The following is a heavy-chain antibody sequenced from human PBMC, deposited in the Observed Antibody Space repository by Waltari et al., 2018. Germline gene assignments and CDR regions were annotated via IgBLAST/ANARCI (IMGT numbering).Heavy chain of an antibody. CDR3: ARAPSGTIEYFQH. CDR2: ISDRGST. Sequence: WSWIRQPPGKGLEWIGGISDRGSTKYNPSLKSRVTISGDTSKNQFSLKVSSVTAADMAVYYCARAPSGTIEYFQHWGQGTLVTVSS. D-gene: IGHD1-26*01. V-gene: IGHV4-34*01. J-gene: IGHJ1*01.